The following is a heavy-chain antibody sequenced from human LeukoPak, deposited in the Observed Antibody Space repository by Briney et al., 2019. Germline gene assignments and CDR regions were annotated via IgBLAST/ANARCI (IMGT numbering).Heavy chain of an antibody. Sequence: GGSLRLSCAASGFTFDDYAMHWVRQAPGKGLEWVSGINWNSGSMGYADSVKGRFTISRDNAKNSLYLQMNSLRADDTALYYCAKEKTRTGFDYWGQGTLVTVSS. CDR3: AKEKTRTGFDY. CDR1: GFTFDDYA. D-gene: IGHD3-10*01. V-gene: IGHV3-9*01. J-gene: IGHJ4*02. CDR2: INWNSGSM.